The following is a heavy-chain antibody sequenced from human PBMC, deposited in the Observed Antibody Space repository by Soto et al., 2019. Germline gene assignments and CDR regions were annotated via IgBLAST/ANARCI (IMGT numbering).Heavy chain of an antibody. CDR1: GGSFRGYY. Sequence: QVQLQQWGAGLLKPSETLSLTCAVYGGSFRGYYWSWIRQPPGKGLEWIGEINHSGSTNYNPSLKSRVTISVDTCKHQFSLKLSSVTAADTAVYYCARGASSSWYTYDAFDIWGQGTMVTVSS. D-gene: IGHD6-13*01. V-gene: IGHV4-34*01. CDR3: ARGASSSWYTYDAFDI. J-gene: IGHJ3*02. CDR2: INHSGST.